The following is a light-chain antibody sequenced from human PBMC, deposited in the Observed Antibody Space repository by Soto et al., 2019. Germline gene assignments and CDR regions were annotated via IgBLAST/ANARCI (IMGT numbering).Light chain of an antibody. CDR3: HQYGGSTPT. Sequence: ETLLTQSPGTLSLSPGEIATLSFRASQSVSSNLAWYQQKPGQAPRLLIYGASGRATGIPDRFSGSGSGTDLTITISRLEPEDFAVYHCHQYGGSTPTFGHGTKVDIK. V-gene: IGKV3-20*01. CDR1: QSVSSN. CDR2: GAS. J-gene: IGKJ1*01.